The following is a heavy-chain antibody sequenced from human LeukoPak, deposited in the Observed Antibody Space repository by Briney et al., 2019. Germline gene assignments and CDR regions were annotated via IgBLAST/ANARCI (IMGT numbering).Heavy chain of an antibody. D-gene: IGHD6-13*01. CDR2: ISGSGGST. V-gene: IGHV3-23*01. CDR1: GFTLSSKA. CDR3: AIRKQQVVPPRAYPYYYGMDV. J-gene: IGHJ6*02. Sequence: GGSLRLSCAASGFTLSSKAMKWVRQAPGEGLEWVSGISGSGGSTYYADSVKGRFTITRDKSKNTLYLLMISLRAEDTAVYYCAIRKQQVVPPRAYPYYYGMDVWGQGTTVTVSS.